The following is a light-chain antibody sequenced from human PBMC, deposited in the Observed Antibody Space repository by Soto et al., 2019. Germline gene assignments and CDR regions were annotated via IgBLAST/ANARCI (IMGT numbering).Light chain of an antibody. Sequence: ESVLTQSPDTLSLSPGDRATLSCRTSQSVSNSFFTWYQQKPGQAPRLLIYGISTRATGIPDRFSGSGSGTDFTLTISRLEPEDVVVYFCQQYSTLPHTFGQGTKLEVK. J-gene: IGKJ2*01. V-gene: IGKV3-20*01. CDR3: QQYSTLPHT. CDR1: QSVSNSF. CDR2: GIS.